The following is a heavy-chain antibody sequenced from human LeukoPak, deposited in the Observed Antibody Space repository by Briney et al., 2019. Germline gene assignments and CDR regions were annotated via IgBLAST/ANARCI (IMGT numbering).Heavy chain of an antibody. CDR2: ISYDGSNK. CDR3: ARDQLGAVLYFDY. J-gene: IGHJ4*02. D-gene: IGHD1-1*01. V-gene: IGHV3-30*04. CDR1: GFIFRTFP. Sequence: PGGSLRLSCAASGFIFRTFPIHWVRQAPGKGLEWVALISYDGSNKYYADSVKGRFTISRDNSKNTLYLQINSLRVEDTAVYYCARDQLGAVLYFDYWGQGALVTVSS.